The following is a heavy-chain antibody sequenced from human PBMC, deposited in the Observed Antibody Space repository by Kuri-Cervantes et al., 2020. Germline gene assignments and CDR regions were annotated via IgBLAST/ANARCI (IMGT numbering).Heavy chain of an antibody. D-gene: IGHD2-15*01. V-gene: IGHV1-8*02. J-gene: IGHJ6*02. CDR3: ARVRYVPARPKCCGGSWFYTYCHGMDV. Sequence: ASVKVSCKASGYTFTSYYIHWVRQAPGQGLEWMGWMNPNSGNTGYAQKFQGRVSMTRNTSISTAYMELSRLRSEDTAVYYCARVRYVPARPKCCGGSWFYTYCHGMDVWGQGTAVTVSS. CDR1: GYTFTSYY. CDR2: MNPNSGNT.